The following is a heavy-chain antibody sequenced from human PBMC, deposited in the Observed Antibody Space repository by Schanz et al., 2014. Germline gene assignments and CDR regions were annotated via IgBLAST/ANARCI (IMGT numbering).Heavy chain of an antibody. J-gene: IGHJ4*02. CDR3: ARPIYDLWSGSFDY. CDR1: RFTFSDYW. Sequence: PLVEFGGGLVQPGGSLRLSCAASRFTFSDYWMSWVRQAPGKGLEWVAFISYDGNNQYYADSVKGRFTISRDNSKNTLYLQMNSLRAEDTAVYYCARPIYDLWSGSFDYWGQGTLVTVSS. CDR2: ISYDGNNQ. D-gene: IGHD3-3*01. V-gene: IGHV3-30*03.